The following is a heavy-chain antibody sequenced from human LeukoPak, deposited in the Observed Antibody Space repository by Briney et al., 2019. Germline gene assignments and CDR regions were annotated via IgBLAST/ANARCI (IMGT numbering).Heavy chain of an antibody. CDR3: ARVSTPLRFSNWFDP. CDR1: GGSVSSGSYY. J-gene: IGHJ5*02. Sequence: SETLSLTCTVSGGSVSSGSYYWSWIRQPPGKGLEWIGYIYYSGSTNYNPSLRSRVTISVDTPQNQLSLKLSSVTAADTAVYYCARVSTPLRFSNWFDPWGQGTLVTVSS. D-gene: IGHD3-3*01. V-gene: IGHV4-61*01. CDR2: IYYSGST.